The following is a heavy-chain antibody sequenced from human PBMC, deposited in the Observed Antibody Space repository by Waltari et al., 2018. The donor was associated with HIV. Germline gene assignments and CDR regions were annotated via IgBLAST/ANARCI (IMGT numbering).Heavy chain of an antibody. V-gene: IGHV3-7*01. J-gene: IGHJ2*01. CDR2: ISYDAREK. Sequence: EVQLVESGGGAVQTGGALILSCEGPGFTFPSPDLDWARQTPGKGLEGVAQISYDAREKFHGDSVRGRFVVSRDNARNSIFLQMNNLRDDDTGVYFCVRQPLRHDL. CDR3: VRQPLRHDL. CDR1: GFTFPSPD.